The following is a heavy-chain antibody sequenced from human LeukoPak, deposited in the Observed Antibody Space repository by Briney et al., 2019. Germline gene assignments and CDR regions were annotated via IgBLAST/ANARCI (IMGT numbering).Heavy chain of an antibody. V-gene: IGHV3-30*04. D-gene: IGHD4-17*01. J-gene: IGHJ4*02. CDR3: ARDRYGDYGDFDY. Sequence: GGSLRLSCAASGFTFSSYAMHWVRQAPGKGLEWVAVISYDGSNKYYADSVKGRFTISRDNSKNTLYLQMNSPRAEDTAVYYCARDRYGDYGDFDYWGQGTLVTVSS. CDR2: ISYDGSNK. CDR1: GFTFSSYA.